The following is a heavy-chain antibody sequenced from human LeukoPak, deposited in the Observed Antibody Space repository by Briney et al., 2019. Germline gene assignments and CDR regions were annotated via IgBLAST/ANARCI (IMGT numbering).Heavy chain of an antibody. CDR1: GASTSSAGYY. D-gene: IGHD5-18*01. CDR2: IYYSGNT. Sequence: SEALSLTCSVAGASTSSAGYYWSWIRQHPGKGLEWIGYIYYSGNTYYNPSLKSRVTISVDTSKSQFSLKLSSVTAADTAVYYCARSISYGSAFDIWGQGTMVTVSS. J-gene: IGHJ3*02. V-gene: IGHV4-31*03. CDR3: ARSISYGSAFDI.